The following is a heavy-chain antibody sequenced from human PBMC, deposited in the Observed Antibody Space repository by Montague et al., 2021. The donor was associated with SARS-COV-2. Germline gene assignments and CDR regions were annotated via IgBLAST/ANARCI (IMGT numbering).Heavy chain of an antibody. CDR1: GGSVSSGSNS. D-gene: IGHD3-10*01. J-gene: IGHJ4*02. CDR2: VYNYGST. V-gene: IGHV4-61*01. Sequence: SETLSLTCSVSGGSVSSGSNSWSWIRQSPGKGLEWIGYVYNYGSTDYNPSLKSRVTISLDTSKNQFSLRLSSVTAADTAVYYCAREATDYGSGSCYFPFAYWGQGILVTVSS. CDR3: AREATDYGSGSCYFPFAY.